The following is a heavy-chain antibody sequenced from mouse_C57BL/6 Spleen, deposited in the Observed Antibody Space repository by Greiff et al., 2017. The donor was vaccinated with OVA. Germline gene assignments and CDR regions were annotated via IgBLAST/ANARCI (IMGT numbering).Heavy chain of an antibody. CDR2: IRSKSNNYAT. V-gene: IGHV10-1*01. CDR1: GFSFNTYA. D-gene: IGHD4-1*01. J-gene: IGHJ2*01. Sequence: EVKVEESGGGLVQPKGSLKLSCAASGFSFNTYAMNWVRQAPGKGLEWVARIRSKSNNYATYYADSVKDRFTISRDDSESMLYLQMNNLKTEDTAMYYCVRQGLTGPFDYWGQGTTLTVSS. CDR3: VRQGLTGPFDY.